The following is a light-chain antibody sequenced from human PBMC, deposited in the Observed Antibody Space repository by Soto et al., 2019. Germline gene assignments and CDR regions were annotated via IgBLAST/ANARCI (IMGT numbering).Light chain of an antibody. CDR2: GAS. CDR1: QSVSSSY. J-gene: IGKJ2*01. V-gene: IGKV3-20*01. Sequence: EIVLTQSPGTLSLSPGERATLSCRASQSVSSSYVAWYQQKPGQAPSLLIYGASSRATGIPDRFSGSGSGTDFTLTISRLEPEDFAEYYCQQYGRPNTCGQGTKLEIK. CDR3: QQYGRPNT.